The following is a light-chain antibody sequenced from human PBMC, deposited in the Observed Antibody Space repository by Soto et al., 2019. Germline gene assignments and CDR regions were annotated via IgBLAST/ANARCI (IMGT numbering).Light chain of an antibody. Sequence: QSVLAQPASVSGSPGQSITISCTGTSSDVGGYNYVSWYQQHPGKAPKLLIYEVSHRPSGVSNRFFGSKSGNTASLTISGLQAEDEADYYCSSYASSSTYVFGTGTKATVL. CDR3: SSYASSSTYV. V-gene: IGLV2-14*01. CDR2: EVS. J-gene: IGLJ1*01. CDR1: SSDVGGYNY.